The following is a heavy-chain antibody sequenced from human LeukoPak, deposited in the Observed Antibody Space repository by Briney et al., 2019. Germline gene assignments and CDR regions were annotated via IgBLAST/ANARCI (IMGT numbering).Heavy chain of an antibody. J-gene: IGHJ6*03. CDR3: ARYYYDSSAYAIYYYYMDV. CDR1: GGSISSSSYY. CDR2: MFYSGST. V-gene: IGHV4-39*01. Sequence: SETLSLTCTVSGGSISSSSYYWGWIRQPPGKGLEWIGSMFYSGSTYYNPSLKSRVTISVDTSKNQFSLKLSSVTAADTAVYYCARYYYDSSAYAIYYYYMDVWGQGTTVTVSS. D-gene: IGHD3-22*01.